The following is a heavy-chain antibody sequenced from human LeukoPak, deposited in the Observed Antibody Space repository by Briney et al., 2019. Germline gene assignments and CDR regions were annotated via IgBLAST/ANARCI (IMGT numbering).Heavy chain of an antibody. D-gene: IGHD5-12*01. CDR2: IYYSGST. CDR3: AREYDIVATRFFDY. J-gene: IGHJ4*02. Sequence: PSETLSLTCTVSGGSISSYYWSWIRQPPGKGLEWIGYIYYSGSTNYNPSLKSRVTISVDTSKNQFSLKLSSVTAADTAVYYRAREYDIVATRFFDYWGQGTLVTVSS. V-gene: IGHV4-59*01. CDR1: GGSISSYY.